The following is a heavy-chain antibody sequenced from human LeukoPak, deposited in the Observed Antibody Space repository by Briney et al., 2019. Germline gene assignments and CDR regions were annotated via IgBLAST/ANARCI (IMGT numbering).Heavy chain of an antibody. CDR2: TYYRSKWYT. CDR3: ARSTGQIDY. Sequence: SQTLSLTCAISGDSVSSNSAAWNWIRQSPSRGLEWLGRTYYRSKWYTDYAVSGKSRISSNRDTSKNQISLQLNSVPPEDTAVYYCARSTGQIDYWGQGTLVTVSS. V-gene: IGHV6-1*01. J-gene: IGHJ4*02. CDR1: GDSVSSNSAA. D-gene: IGHD1-1*01.